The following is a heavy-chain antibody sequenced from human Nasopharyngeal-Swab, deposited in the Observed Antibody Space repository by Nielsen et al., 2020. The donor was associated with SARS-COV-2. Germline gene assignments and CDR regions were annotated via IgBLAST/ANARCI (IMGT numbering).Heavy chain of an antibody. CDR2: IYTSGST. J-gene: IGHJ6*02. CDR1: GGSISSGSYY. CDR3: ARGRELFNYYYYGMDV. V-gene: IGHV4-61*02. D-gene: IGHD1-26*01. Sequence: SETLSLTCTVSGGSISSGSYYWSWIRQPAGKGLEWIGRIYTSGSTNYNPSLKSRVTISVDTSKNQFSLKLSSVTAADTAVYYCARGRELFNYYYYGMDVWGQGTTVTVSS.